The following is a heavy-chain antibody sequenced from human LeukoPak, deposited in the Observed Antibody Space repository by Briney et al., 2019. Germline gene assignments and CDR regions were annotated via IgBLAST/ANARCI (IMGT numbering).Heavy chain of an antibody. D-gene: IGHD3-3*01. V-gene: IGHV1-8*01. J-gene: IGHJ4*02. CDR3: AKRIDFWSGYWFDY. CDR1: GYTFTSYD. Sequence: ASVKVSCKASGYTFTSYDINWVRQATGQGLEWMGWMNPNSGNTGYAQKFQGRVTMTRNTSISTADIEQSSLRYEGTAVYYCAKRIDFWSGYWFDYWGQGTLVTVSS. CDR2: MNPNSGNT.